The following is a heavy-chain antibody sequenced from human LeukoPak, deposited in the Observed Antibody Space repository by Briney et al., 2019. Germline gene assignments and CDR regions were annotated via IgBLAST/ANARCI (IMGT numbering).Heavy chain of an antibody. CDR2: ISAYNGNT. CDR1: GYTFTSYG. Sequence: ASVKVSCKASGYTFTSYGISWVRQAPGQGLEWMGWISAYNGNTNYAQKLQGRVTMTTDTPTSTAYMELRSPRSDDTAVYYCARESVLAAPLDYWGQGTLVTVSS. J-gene: IGHJ4*02. CDR3: ARESVLAAPLDY. V-gene: IGHV1-18*01. D-gene: IGHD6-6*01.